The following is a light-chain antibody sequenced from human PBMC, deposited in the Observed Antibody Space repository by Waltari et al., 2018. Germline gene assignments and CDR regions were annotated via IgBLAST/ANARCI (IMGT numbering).Light chain of an antibody. Sequence: DVAMTQSPISLPVTLGQPASIPCRSSQGLVSSDGNTYFNWFQQRPGQAPRRLLYKVSNRDSGVPDRFSGSGSGTDFTLRISRVEAXDVGVYYCMQGTHWPWTFGQGTKVEIK. J-gene: IGKJ1*01. CDR1: QGLVSSDGNTY. CDR2: KVS. V-gene: IGKV2-30*01. CDR3: MQGTHWPWT.